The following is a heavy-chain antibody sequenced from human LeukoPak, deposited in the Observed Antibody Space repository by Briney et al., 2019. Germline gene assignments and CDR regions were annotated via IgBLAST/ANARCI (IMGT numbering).Heavy chain of an antibody. Sequence: PGGSLRLSCAASGFTVSSNYMSWVRQAPGKGLEWVSIIYSGGSTFYADSVKGRFTISRDNSKNSLYLQMDSLTADDTAVYFCACLRGPSDYWGQGTLVTVSS. CDR1: GFTVSSNY. V-gene: IGHV3-53*01. CDR2: IYSGGST. D-gene: IGHD4-17*01. J-gene: IGHJ4*02. CDR3: ACLRGPSDY.